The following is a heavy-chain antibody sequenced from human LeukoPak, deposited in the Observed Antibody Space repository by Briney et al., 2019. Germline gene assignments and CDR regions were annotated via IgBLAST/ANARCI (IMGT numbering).Heavy chain of an antibody. CDR1: GFTFSTYR. V-gene: IGHV3-21*01. CDR3: ARDLPYYYDSSGPGSFEN. Sequence: GGSLRLSCVASGFTFSTYRLNWVRQAPGKGLEWVSSISRSSDYMYYANSVKGRFTISRDNAKNSLYLQMNSLRAEDTAVYYCARDLPYYYDSSGPGSFENWGQGTLVTVSS. CDR2: ISRSSDYM. D-gene: IGHD3-22*01. J-gene: IGHJ4*02.